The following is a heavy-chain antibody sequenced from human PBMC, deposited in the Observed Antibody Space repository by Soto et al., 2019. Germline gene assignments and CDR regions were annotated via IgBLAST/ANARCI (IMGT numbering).Heavy chain of an antibody. CDR1: GFSFSSYN. V-gene: IGHV3-21*02. Sequence: EVQLVESGGGLVKPGGSLRLSCAASGFSFSSYNMNWVRQAPGKGLEWVSSISSLSTYTNYADSVKGRFTISRDNDKNSLYLQMDSLRVEDTAVYYCARDPPLSSIVVVGVDDFWGQGTLVTVSS. CDR2: ISSLSTYT. J-gene: IGHJ4*02. CDR3: ARDPPLSSIVVVGVDDF. D-gene: IGHD2-15*01.